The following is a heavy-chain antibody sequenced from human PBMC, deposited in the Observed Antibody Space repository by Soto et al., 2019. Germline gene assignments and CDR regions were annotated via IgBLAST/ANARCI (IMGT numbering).Heavy chain of an antibody. V-gene: IGHV1-3*05. CDR2: INAGNGNT. J-gene: IGHJ4*02. D-gene: IGHD4-17*01. Sequence: QVQLVQSGAEDKKPGASVKVSCKASGYTFTDYAMHWVRQAPGQRLEWMGWINAGNGNTKYSQKFQGRVTITRDTSASTADMELSSLRSEDTAVYSCARHGGAWDYWGQGTLVTVSS. CDR1: GYTFTDYA. CDR3: ARHGGAWDY.